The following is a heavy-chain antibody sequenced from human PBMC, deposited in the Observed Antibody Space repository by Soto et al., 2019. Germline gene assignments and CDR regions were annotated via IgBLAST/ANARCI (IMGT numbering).Heavy chain of an antibody. CDR3: ARRIYYHDSSGSPPYYYYYGMDV. CDR2: IYPGDSDT. D-gene: IGHD3-22*01. Sequence: GESLKISCKGSGYSFTSYWIGWVRQMPGKGLEWMGIIYPGDSDTRYSPSFQGQVTISADKSISTAYLQWSSLKASDTAMYYCARRIYYHDSSGSPPYYYYYGMDVWGQGTTVTVSS. J-gene: IGHJ6*02. V-gene: IGHV5-51*01. CDR1: GYSFTSYW.